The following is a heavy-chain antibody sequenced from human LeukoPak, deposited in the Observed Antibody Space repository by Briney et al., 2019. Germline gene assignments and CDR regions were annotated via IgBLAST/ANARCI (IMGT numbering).Heavy chain of an antibody. J-gene: IGHJ4*02. V-gene: IGHV1-2*02. CDR1: GYTFTGYY. CDR2: INPNSGGT. Sequence: ASVKVSCKASGYTFTGYYMHWVRQAPGQGLEWMGWINPNSGGTNYAQKFQGRVTMTRDTSISTAYMELSRLRSDDTAVYYCARDSAPGDTYGLLGIDSWGQGTLVTVSS. CDR3: ARDSAPGDTYGLLGIDS. D-gene: IGHD5-18*01.